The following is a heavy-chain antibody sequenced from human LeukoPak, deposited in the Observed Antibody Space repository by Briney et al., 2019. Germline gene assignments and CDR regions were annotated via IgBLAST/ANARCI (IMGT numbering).Heavy chain of an antibody. CDR2: IYPSDGST. D-gene: IGHD6-19*01. Sequence: ASVKVSCKASGYTLTIYYIHWVRQAPGQGLEWMGIIYPSDGSTTYAQKFQGRVTMTRDMSTSTVYMELSSLRSEDTAVYYCARAGLRAVAGPHDAFDIWGQGTMVTVSS. CDR3: ARAGLRAVAGPHDAFDI. V-gene: IGHV1-46*01. J-gene: IGHJ3*02. CDR1: GYTLTIYY.